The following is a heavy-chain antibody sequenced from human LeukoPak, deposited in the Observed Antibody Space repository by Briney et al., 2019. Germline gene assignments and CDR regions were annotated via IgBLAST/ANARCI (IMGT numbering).Heavy chain of an antibody. V-gene: IGHV1-24*01. Sequence: ASVKVSCKVSGYTLTELPIHWVRRAPGKGLEGMGGFDPKDGGTIYAQNFQGRVTLTEDTSTDTAYMELSSLRSEDTAVYYCATDLIVGPTTDLDYWGQGTLVTVSS. CDR1: GYTLTELP. J-gene: IGHJ4*02. CDR3: ATDLIVGPTTDLDY. CDR2: FDPKDGGT. D-gene: IGHD1-26*01.